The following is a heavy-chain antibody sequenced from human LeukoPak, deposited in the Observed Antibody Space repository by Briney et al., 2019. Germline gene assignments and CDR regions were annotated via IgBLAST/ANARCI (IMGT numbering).Heavy chain of an antibody. V-gene: IGHV3-21*01. D-gene: IGHD5-24*01. CDR3: ARGTWATLYYYYMDV. CDR1: GFTFSSYS. J-gene: IGHJ6*03. Sequence: GGSLRLSCAASGFTFSSYSMNWVRQAPGKGLEWVSSISSSSTYIYYADSVKGRFTISRDNAKNSLYLQMNSLRAEDTAVYYCARGTWATLYYYYMDVWGKGTTVTVSS. CDR2: ISSSSTYI.